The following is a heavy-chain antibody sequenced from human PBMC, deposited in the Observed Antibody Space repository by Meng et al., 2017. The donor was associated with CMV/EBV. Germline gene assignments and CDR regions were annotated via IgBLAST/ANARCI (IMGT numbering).Heavy chain of an antibody. CDR2: ISAYNGNT. Sequence: LGQSGVEVKNPGASVKASCKASCYTVTSYGIILVRQAPGQGLEWMGWISAYNGNTNYAQKLQGRVTMTTDTSTSTAYMELRSLRSDDTAAYYCARNYYGSGSWFDPWGQGILVTVSS. CDR1: CYTVTSYG. D-gene: IGHD3-10*01. V-gene: IGHV1-18*01. J-gene: IGHJ5*02. CDR3: ARNYYGSGSWFDP.